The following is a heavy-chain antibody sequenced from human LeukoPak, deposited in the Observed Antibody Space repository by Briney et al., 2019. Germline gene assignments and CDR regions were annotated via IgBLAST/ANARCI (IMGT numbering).Heavy chain of an antibody. D-gene: IGHD4-11*01. J-gene: IGHJ6*02. V-gene: IGHV3-9*01. CDR3: AKDPYSNYYYGMDV. Sequence: RSLRLSCAASGFTFDDYAMHWVRQAPGKGLEWVSGISWNSGSIGYADSVKGRFTISRDNAKNSLYLQMNSLRAEDTALYYCAKDPYSNYYYGMDVWGQGTTVTVSS. CDR2: ISWNSGSI. CDR1: GFTFDDYA.